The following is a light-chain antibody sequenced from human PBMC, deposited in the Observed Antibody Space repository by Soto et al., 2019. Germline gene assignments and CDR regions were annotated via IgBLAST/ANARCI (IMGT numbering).Light chain of an antibody. CDR2: EVN. V-gene: IGLV2-8*01. CDR1: SSDVGGYNY. CDR3: SSYTSGSVYV. Sequence: QSVLTQPPSASGSPGQSVAISCTGTSSDVGGYNYVSWYQQHPGKAPKLMIYEVNKRPSGVPDRFSGSKSGNTASLTISGLQAEDEADYYCSSYTSGSVYVFGTGTKVTVL. J-gene: IGLJ1*01.